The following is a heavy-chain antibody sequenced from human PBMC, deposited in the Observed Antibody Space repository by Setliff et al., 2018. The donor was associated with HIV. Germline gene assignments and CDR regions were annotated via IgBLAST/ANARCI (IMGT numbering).Heavy chain of an antibody. CDR3: ARDRGLRGMLLSSKELGFYCMDV. Sequence: GGSLRLSCAASGITFSSHGMHWVRQAPGKGLEWVAVISYVGSNRYYADSVKGRFTISRDNSKNTLYLQMNSLRAEDTAVYYCARDRGLRGMLLSSKELGFYCMDVWGKGTTVTVSS. V-gene: IGHV3-30*01. J-gene: IGHJ6*03. CDR1: GITFSSHG. D-gene: IGHD1-26*01. CDR2: ISYVGSNR.